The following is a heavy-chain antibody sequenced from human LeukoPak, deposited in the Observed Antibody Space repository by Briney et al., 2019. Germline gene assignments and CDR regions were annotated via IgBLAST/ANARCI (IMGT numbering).Heavy chain of an antibody. CDR1: GFTFSSYG. CDR2: IWYDGSNK. J-gene: IGHJ4*02. CDR3: AREPPLYYYGSGSYFDY. D-gene: IGHD3-10*01. Sequence: QPGGSLRLSCAASGFTFSSYGMHWVRQAPGKGLEWVAVIWYDGSNKYYADSVKGRFTISRDNSKNTLYLQMNSLRAEDTAVYYCAREPPLYYYGSGSYFDYWGQRTLVTVSS. V-gene: IGHV3-33*01.